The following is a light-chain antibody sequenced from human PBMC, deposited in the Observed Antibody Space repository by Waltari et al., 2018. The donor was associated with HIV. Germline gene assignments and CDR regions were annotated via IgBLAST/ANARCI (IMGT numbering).Light chain of an antibody. CDR3: QVWDSDSDHV. J-gene: IGLJ1*01. CDR2: YDN. Sequence: SYVLTQPPSVSVAPGETATITCPAHNMGSKNVPWYQQRPGQAPILFIYYDNERPSGIPERFSGSNSGNTATLTIRRVEVADEADYYCQVWDSDSDHVFGPGTEVTVL. V-gene: IGLV3-21*01. CDR1: NMGSKN.